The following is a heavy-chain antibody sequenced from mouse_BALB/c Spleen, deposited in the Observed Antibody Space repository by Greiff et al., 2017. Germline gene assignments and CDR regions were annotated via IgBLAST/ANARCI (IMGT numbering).Heavy chain of an antibody. CDR3: TRNYGSSYAFAY. D-gene: IGHD1-1*01. CDR2: ISSGGSYT. V-gene: IGHV5-6-4*01. J-gene: IGHJ3*01. Sequence: EVKLVESGGGLVKPGGSLKLSCAASGFTFSSYTMSWVRQTPEKRLEWVATISSGGSYTYYPDSVKGRFTISRDNAKNTLYLQMSSLKSEDTAMYYCTRNYGSSYAFAYWGQGTLVTVSA. CDR1: GFTFSSYT.